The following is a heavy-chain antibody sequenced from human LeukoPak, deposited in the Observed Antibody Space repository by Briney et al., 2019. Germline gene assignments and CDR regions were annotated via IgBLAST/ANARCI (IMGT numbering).Heavy chain of an antibody. D-gene: IGHD6-13*01. CDR2: INPNSGGT. CDR3: ASVGRRAAAGRGEYYYYGIDV. J-gene: IGHJ6*02. Sequence: ASVKVSCKASGYTFTGYYMHWVRQAPGQGLEWMGWINPNSGGTNYAQKFQGRVTMTRDTSISTAYMELSRLRSDDTAVYYCASVGRRAAAGRGEYYYYGIDVWGQGTTVTVSS. CDR1: GYTFTGYY. V-gene: IGHV1-2*02.